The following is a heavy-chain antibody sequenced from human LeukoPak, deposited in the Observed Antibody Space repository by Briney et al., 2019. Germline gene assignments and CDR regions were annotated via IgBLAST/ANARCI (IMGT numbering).Heavy chain of an antibody. J-gene: IGHJ6*02. CDR1: GGTFSSYA. V-gene: IGHV1-69*13. Sequence: SVKVSCKASGGTFSSYAISWVRQAPGQGLEWMGGIIPIFGTANYAQKFQGRVTITADESTSTAYVELSSLRSEDTAVYYCARELPLYGSGSYYYYYGMDVWGQGTTVTVSS. CDR2: IIPIFGTA. CDR3: ARELPLYGSGSYYYYYGMDV. D-gene: IGHD3-10*01.